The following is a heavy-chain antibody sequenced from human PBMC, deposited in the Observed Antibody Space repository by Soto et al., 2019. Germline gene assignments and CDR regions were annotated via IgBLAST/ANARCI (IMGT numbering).Heavy chain of an antibody. D-gene: IGHD3-10*01. CDR3: ATSRINMIRGVFYYGLDV. Sequence: QEQLEQSGAEVKKPGASVKVSCKASGYTFTKYDFNWVRQATGQGLEWMGWVNPISGNTETAQNFQGRVSLTMNTSTSTVLMELSSLRSGDTAVYYCATSRINMIRGVFYYGLDVWGHGTTLTVSS. CDR2: VNPISGNT. CDR1: GYTFTKYD. J-gene: IGHJ6*02. V-gene: IGHV1-8*01.